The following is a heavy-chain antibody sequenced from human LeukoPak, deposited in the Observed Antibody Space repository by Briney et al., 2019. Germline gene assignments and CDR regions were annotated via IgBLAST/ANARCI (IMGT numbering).Heavy chain of an antibody. Sequence: SETLSLTCSVSGGSISTSSYYWGWIRQPPGEGLAWIGSIYYNGKTSYNPSLKSRVTISVDTSKNQFSLKLSSVTAADTAVYYCARLLLWFEPDYWGQGTLVTVSS. CDR1: GGSISTSSYY. D-gene: IGHD3-10*01. CDR3: ARLLLWFEPDY. CDR2: IYYNGKT. J-gene: IGHJ4*02. V-gene: IGHV4-39*07.